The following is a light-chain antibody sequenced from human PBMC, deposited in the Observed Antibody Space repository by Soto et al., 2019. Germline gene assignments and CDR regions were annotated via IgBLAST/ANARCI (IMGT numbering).Light chain of an antibody. Sequence: FVMTQSPATLSVSPGERVTLSCRASQSINNKVAWYQQKPGQAPRLLIYGASTRATGISARFSGSGSGTEFTLTISSLQSEDFAVYYCQQYNNGPPITFGHGTRLENK. V-gene: IGKV3-15*01. CDR2: GAS. CDR1: QSINNK. J-gene: IGKJ5*01. CDR3: QQYNNGPPIT.